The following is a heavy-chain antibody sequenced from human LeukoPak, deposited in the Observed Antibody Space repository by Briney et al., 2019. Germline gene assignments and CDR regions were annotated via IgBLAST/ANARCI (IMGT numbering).Heavy chain of an antibody. CDR1: GATFSNYA. D-gene: IGHD3-3*01. CDR2: IIPILGKP. Sequence: GSSVKVSCKASGATFSNYAISWVRQAPGQGLEWMERIIPILGKPDYAQKFQGRVTITADKSTSTAYVELSSLRSDDTAVYYCARGPYYYDPFSPRDYWGQGTLVTVSS. CDR3: ARGPYYYDPFSPRDY. J-gene: IGHJ4*02. V-gene: IGHV1-69*04.